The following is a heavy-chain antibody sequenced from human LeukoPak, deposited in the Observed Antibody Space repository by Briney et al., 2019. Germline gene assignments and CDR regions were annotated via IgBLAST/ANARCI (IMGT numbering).Heavy chain of an antibody. V-gene: IGHV4-61*02. D-gene: IGHD6-13*01. Sequence: PSETLSLTCTVSGGSIISSSYYRSWIRQPAGKGLEWIGRIYTSGSTNYNPSLKSRVTISVDTSKNQFSLKLSSVTAADTAVYYCARSAAEGSSDYWGQGTLVTVSS. CDR2: IYTSGST. J-gene: IGHJ4*02. CDR3: ARSAAEGSSDY. CDR1: GGSIISSSYY.